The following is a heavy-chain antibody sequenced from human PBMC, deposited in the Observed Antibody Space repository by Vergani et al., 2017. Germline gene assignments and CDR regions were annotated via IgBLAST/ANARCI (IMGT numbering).Heavy chain of an antibody. CDR2: ISYDGSNK. Sequence: VQLVESGGGLVKPGGSLRLSCAASGFTFSSYGMHWVRQAPGKGLEWVAVISYDGSNKYYADSVKGRFTISRDNSKNTLYLQMNSLRAEDTAVYYCAKDGQQPPSGYYYGMDVWGQGTTVTVSS. J-gene: IGHJ6*02. CDR1: GFTFSSYG. CDR3: AKDGQQPPSGYYYGMDV. V-gene: IGHV3-30*18. D-gene: IGHD6-13*01.